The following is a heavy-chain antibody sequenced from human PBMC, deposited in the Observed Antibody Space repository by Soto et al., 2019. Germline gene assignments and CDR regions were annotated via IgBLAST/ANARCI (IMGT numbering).Heavy chain of an antibody. V-gene: IGHV2-70*11. Sequence: SGPTLVNPTQTLTLTCTFSGFSLSTSGMCVSWIRQPPGKALEWLARIDWDDDKYYSTSLKTRLTISKDTSKNQVVLTMTNMDPVDTATYYCARIVVYCSGGSCYSIPFDYWGQGTLVTVSS. CDR1: GFSLSTSGMC. D-gene: IGHD2-15*01. CDR2: IDWDDDK. CDR3: ARIVVYCSGGSCYSIPFDY. J-gene: IGHJ4*02.